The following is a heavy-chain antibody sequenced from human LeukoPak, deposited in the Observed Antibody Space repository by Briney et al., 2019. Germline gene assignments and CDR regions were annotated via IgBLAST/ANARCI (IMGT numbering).Heavy chain of an antibody. CDR2: IHNDGST. D-gene: IGHD1-1*01. CDR3: ARGFLQLTPYYFDY. V-gene: IGHV3-66*01. CDR1: GFDVSINY. J-gene: IGHJ4*02. Sequence: QLGGSLRLSCAASGFDVSINYMNWIRQSPEKGLEWVSIIHNDGSTYYADSVKGRFTISRDNSKNTVSLQMDSLRVDDTGIYYCARGFLQLTPYYFDYWGQGALVTVSS.